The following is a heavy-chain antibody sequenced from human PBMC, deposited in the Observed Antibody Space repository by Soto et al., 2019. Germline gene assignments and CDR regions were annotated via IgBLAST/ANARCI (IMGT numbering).Heavy chain of an antibody. V-gene: IGHV5-51*01. J-gene: IGHJ6*02. Sequence: GESLKISCKASGYTFTNYRIGWVRQMPGKGLEWMGLIYPADSETTYSPSFQGQVSMSADRSIRSAFLQWSSLKASDTAIYYCARHRTTSRSAGMDVWGQGTTVTAP. CDR3: ARHRTTSRSAGMDV. D-gene: IGHD2-2*01. CDR1: GYTFTNYR. CDR2: IYPADSET.